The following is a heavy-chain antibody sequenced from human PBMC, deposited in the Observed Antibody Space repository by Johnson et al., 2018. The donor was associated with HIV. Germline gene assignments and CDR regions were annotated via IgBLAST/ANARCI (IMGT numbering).Heavy chain of an antibody. CDR3: ATELLRTEHDAFDI. J-gene: IGHJ3*02. Sequence: VQLVESGGGLVKPGGSPRLSCAASGFTFSDHYMAWIRQAPGKGLVWVSRINSDGSSTSYADSVKGRFTISRDNAKNTLYLQMNSLRAEDTAVYYCATELLRTEHDAFDIWGQGTMVTVSS. D-gene: IGHD3-10*01. CDR1: GFTFSDHY. CDR2: INSDGSST. V-gene: IGHV3-74*02.